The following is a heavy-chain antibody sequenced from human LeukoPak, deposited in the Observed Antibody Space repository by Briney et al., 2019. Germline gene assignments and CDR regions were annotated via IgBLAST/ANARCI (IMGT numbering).Heavy chain of an antibody. V-gene: IGHV4-38-2*02. CDR2: IYHSGST. Sequence: SETLSLTCTVSGYSISSGYYWGWIRQPPGKGLEWIGSIYHSGSTYYNPSLKSRVTISVDTSKNQFSLKLSSVTAADTAVYYCARAPETDAFDIWGQGTMVTVSS. J-gene: IGHJ3*02. CDR1: GYSISSGYY. CDR3: ARAPETDAFDI.